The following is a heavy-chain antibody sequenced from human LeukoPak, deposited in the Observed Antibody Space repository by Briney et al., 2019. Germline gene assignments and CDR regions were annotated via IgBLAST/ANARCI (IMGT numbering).Heavy chain of an antibody. CDR1: GGSISSGDYY. CDR2: IYYSGST. J-gene: IGHJ5*02. D-gene: IGHD5-24*01. CDR3: ARLREINWFDP. V-gene: IGHV4-30-4*08. Sequence: SETLSLTCTVSGGSISSGDYYWSWIRQPPGKGLEWIGYIYYSGSTYYNPSLKSRVTISVDTSKNQFSLKLSSVTAADTAVYYCARLREINWFDPWGQGTLVTVSS.